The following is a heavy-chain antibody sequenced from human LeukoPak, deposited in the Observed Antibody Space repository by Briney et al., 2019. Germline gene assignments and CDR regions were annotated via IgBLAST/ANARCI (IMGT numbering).Heavy chain of an antibody. CDR2: ISSSGSTI. Sequence: PGGSLRLSCAASGFTFSSYEMNWVRQASGKGLEWVSYISSSGSTIYYADSVKGRFTISRDNAKNSLYLQMNSLRAEDTAVYYCARGWAARVAFDIWGQGTMVTVSS. CDR1: GFTFSSYE. V-gene: IGHV3-48*03. D-gene: IGHD2-15*01. CDR3: ARGWAARVAFDI. J-gene: IGHJ3*02.